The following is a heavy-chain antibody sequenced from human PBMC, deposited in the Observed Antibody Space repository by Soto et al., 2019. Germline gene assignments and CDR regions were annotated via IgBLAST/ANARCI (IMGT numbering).Heavy chain of an antibody. D-gene: IGHD6-13*01. V-gene: IGHV1-69*12. J-gene: IGHJ6*01. CDR2: TIPIFGTA. Sequence: QVQLVQSGAEVKKRGSSVKGSSKASGGTFSSYAISWERQAPGQELEWMGGTIPIFGTANYAQKFQGRVTITADDSTSTAYMELSSLRSEDKAVYYCARDTGAAAVRNLGMDVGGQGTTDTVSS. CDR3: ARDTGAAAVRNLGMDV. CDR1: GGTFSSYA.